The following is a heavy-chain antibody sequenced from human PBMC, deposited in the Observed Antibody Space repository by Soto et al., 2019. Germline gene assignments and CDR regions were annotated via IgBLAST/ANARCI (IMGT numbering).Heavy chain of an antibody. Sequence: LSLTCTVSGDNISSGLYYWSWIRQSPGTCLEWIGYIFYSGYNYYNPSLKSRLSMSVDTSKNQFSLRLTSVTAADTAVYFCARLNPIVVVPTPMGWFDPWGQGTLVTVSS. CDR2: IFYSGYN. CDR1: GDNISSGLYY. J-gene: IGHJ5*02. D-gene: IGHD2-2*01. CDR3: ARLNPIVVVPTPMGWFDP. V-gene: IGHV4-30-4*08.